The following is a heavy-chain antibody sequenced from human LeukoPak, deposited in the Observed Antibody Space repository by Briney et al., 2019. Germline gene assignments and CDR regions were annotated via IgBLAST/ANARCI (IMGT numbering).Heavy chain of an antibody. CDR1: GGSISSYY. CDR2: IYYSGST. D-gene: IGHD3-22*01. J-gene: IGHJ4*02. CDR3: ARLRGAEYYYDTSGYYYFDY. V-gene: IGHV4-59*01. Sequence: SETLSLTCTVSGGSISSYYWSWIRQPPGKGLECIGYIYYSGSTNYSPSLKSRVTMSVDTSKSQFSLKLSSVTAADTAVYYCARLRGAEYYYDTSGYYYFDYWGQGTLVTVSS.